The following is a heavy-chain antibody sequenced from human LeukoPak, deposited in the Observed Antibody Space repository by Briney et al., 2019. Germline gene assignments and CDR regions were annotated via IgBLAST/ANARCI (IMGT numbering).Heavy chain of an antibody. V-gene: IGHV3-30*18. D-gene: IGHD3-10*01. J-gene: IGHJ4*02. CDR1: GFTFSSYG. CDR2: ISYDGSNK. CDR3: AKELSALNYGSGSADY. Sequence: GGSLRLSCAASGFTFSSYGMHWVRQAPGKGLEWVAVISYDGSNKYYADSVKGRFTISRDNSKNTLYLQMNSLRAEDTAVYYCAKELSALNYGSGSADYWGQGTLVTVSS.